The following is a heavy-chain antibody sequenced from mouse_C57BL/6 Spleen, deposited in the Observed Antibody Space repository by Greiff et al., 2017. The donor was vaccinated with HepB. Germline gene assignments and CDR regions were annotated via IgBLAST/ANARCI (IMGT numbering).Heavy chain of an antibody. CDR1: GFTFSDYG. CDR3: ARSFYYGSIYAMDY. J-gene: IGHJ4*01. V-gene: IGHV5-17*01. Sequence: EVQLVESGGGLVKPGGSLKLSCAASGFTFSDYGMHWVRQAPEKGLEWVAYISSGSSTIYYADTVKGRFTISRDNAKNTLFLQMTSLRSEDTAMYYCARSFYYGSIYAMDYWGQGTSVTVSS. D-gene: IGHD1-1*01. CDR2: ISSGSSTI.